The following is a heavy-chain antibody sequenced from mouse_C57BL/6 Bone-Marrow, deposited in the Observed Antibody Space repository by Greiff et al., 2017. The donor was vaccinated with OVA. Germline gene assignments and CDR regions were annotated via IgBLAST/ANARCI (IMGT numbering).Heavy chain of an antibody. CDR1: GYTFTSYW. V-gene: IGHV1-55*01. Sequence: QVQLQQPGAELVKPGASVKMSCKASGYTFTSYWITWVKQRPGQGLEWIGDIYPGSGSTNYNEKFKSKATLTVDTSSSTAYMQLSSLTSEDSAVYYCARPTMVTTRGLAYWGQGTLVTVSA. CDR2: IYPGSGST. CDR3: ARPTMVTTRGLAY. D-gene: IGHD2-2*01. J-gene: IGHJ3*01.